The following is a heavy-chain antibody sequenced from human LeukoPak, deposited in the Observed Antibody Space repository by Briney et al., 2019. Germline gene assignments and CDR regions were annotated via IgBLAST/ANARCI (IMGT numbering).Heavy chain of an antibody. CDR1: GFTFDDYG. D-gene: IGHD3-9*01. CDR2: INWNGGNT. CDR3: AREFVLRYFEGYMDV. J-gene: IGHJ6*03. V-gene: IGHV3-20*04. Sequence: GGSLRLSCAASGFTFDDYGMTWVRQAPGKGLEWVSGINWNGGNTGSADSVKGRFTISRDNAKNLLYLQMNRLRAEDTAVYYCAREFVLRYFEGYMDVWGKGTTVTVSS.